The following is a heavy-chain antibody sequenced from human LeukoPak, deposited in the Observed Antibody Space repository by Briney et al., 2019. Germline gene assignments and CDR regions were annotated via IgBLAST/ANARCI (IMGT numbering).Heavy chain of an antibody. CDR1: GFTFSIHW. V-gene: IGHV3-74*01. J-gene: IGHJ1*01. Sequence: GGSLRLSCAASGFTFSIHWMHWVRQAPGKGLVWVSRMNTDGTNTAYADSVKGRFTISRDNARNTLYLQMNSLRAEDTAVYYCAREGSSSGIYALQSWGQGPGVPVSS. CDR3: AREGSSSGIYALQS. CDR2: MNTDGTNT. D-gene: IGHD1-26*01.